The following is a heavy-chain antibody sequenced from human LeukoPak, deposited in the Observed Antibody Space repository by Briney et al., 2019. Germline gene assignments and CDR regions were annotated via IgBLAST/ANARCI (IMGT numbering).Heavy chain of an antibody. Sequence: GGSLRLSCAASGFTPSTYEMTWVRQAPGKGLEWVSFISSSTSHTFYADSVKGRLTIFRDTAKNSLYLQMNNLRGEDTAVYYCARDVSSSARAFDIWGQGTMVAVS. CDR2: ISSSTSHT. D-gene: IGHD2-8*01. CDR1: GFTPSTYE. J-gene: IGHJ3*02. CDR3: ARDVSSSARAFDI. V-gene: IGHV3-48*03.